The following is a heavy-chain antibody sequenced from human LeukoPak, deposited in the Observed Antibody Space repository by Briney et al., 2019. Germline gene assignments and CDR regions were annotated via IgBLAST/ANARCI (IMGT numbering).Heavy chain of an antibody. J-gene: IGHJ4*02. V-gene: IGHV1-18*01. D-gene: IGHD2-8*01. CDR1: GYTFSSYG. Sequence: GASVKVSCKASGYTFSSYGFSWVRQAPGQGLEWMGWISAYNGNTNYAQKFQGRVTMTIDTSTSTAYMELRSLRSDDTAVYYCARDAPGVSGVFDYWGQGTLVTVSS. CDR2: ISAYNGNT. CDR3: ARDAPGVSGVFDY.